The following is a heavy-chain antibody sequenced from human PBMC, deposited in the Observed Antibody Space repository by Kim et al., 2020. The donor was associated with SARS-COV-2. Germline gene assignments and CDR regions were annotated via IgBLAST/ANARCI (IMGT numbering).Heavy chain of an antibody. CDR2: ISYDGSNK. CDR3: ARSYGDHDYYYYGMDV. J-gene: IGHJ6*02. Sequence: GGSLRLSCAASGFTFSSYAMHWVRQAPGKGLEWVAVISYDGSNKYYADSVKGRFTISRDNSKNTLYLQMNSLRAEDTAVYYCARSYGDHDYYYYGMDVWGQGTTVTVSS. D-gene: IGHD4-17*01. V-gene: IGHV3-30*04. CDR1: GFTFSSYA.